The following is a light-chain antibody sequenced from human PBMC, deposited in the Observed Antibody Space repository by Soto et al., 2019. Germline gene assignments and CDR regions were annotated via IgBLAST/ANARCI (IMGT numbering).Light chain of an antibody. CDR2: GVS. CDR1: QSLLYSLNSKNY. J-gene: IGKJ1*01. V-gene: IGKV4-1*01. Sequence: DIVMTQSPDSLDVSLGERATIHCKSSQSLLYSLNSKNYLSWYPQKPGQPPKLLSYGVSTREYGFLHRFSGGGSETDFTLTINSLQAEDVAVYYCQQYYSTPTFGQGTKVEI. CDR3: QQYYSTPT.